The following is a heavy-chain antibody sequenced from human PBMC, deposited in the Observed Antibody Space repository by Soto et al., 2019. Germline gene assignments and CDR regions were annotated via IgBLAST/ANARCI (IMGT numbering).Heavy chain of an antibody. CDR1: GFTFSSYG. J-gene: IGHJ4*02. CDR3: AKDSLNTALDY. CDR2: ISYDGSNK. V-gene: IGHV3-30*18. D-gene: IGHD5-18*01. Sequence: GGSLRLSCAASGFTFSSYGMHWVRQAPGKGLEWVAVISYDGSNKYYADSVKGRFTISRDNSKNTLYLQMNSLRAEDTAVYYCAKDSLNTALDYWGQGTLVTVSS.